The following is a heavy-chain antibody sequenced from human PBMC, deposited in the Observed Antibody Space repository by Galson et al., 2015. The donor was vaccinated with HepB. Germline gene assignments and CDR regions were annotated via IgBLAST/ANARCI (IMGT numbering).Heavy chain of an antibody. V-gene: IGHV1-69*13. CDR1: GGTFSSYA. D-gene: IGHD1/OR15-1a*01. J-gene: IGHJ4*02. Sequence: SVKVSCKASGGTFSSYAISWVRQAPGQGLEWMGGIIPIFGTANYAQKFQGRVTITADESTSTAYMELRSLRSDDTAVYYCARDFGSQTTPLFDYWGQGTLVTVSS. CDR3: ARDFGSQTTPLFDY. CDR2: IIPIFGTA.